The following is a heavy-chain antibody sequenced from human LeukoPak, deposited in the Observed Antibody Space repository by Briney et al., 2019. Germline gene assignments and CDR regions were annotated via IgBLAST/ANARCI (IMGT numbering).Heavy chain of an antibody. J-gene: IGHJ4*02. CDR3: ARHMGLGYSYGYPYFDY. CDR2: IYYSGST. CDR1: GGSLSSYY. D-gene: IGHD5-18*01. Sequence: PSETLSLTCTVSGGSLSSYYWSWIRQPPGKGLEGIGYIYYSGSTNYNPSLKSRVTISVDTSKNQFSLKLSSVTAADTAVYYCARHMGLGYSYGYPYFDYWGQGTLVTVSS. V-gene: IGHV4-59*08.